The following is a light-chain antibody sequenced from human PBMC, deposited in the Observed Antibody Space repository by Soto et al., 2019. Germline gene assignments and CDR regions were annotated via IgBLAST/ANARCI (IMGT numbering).Light chain of an antibody. CDR1: QSVSSRY. CDR2: GAS. V-gene: IGKV3-20*01. CDR3: QQYGSSPPWT. Sequence: EIVLTQGPGTLSLSPGERATLACRASQSVSSRYLAWDQQKPGQAPSLLIYGASSRATGIPDRFSGSGSWTDFTLTISRLEPEDFAVYYYQQYGSSPPWTFGQGTKVEIK. J-gene: IGKJ1*01.